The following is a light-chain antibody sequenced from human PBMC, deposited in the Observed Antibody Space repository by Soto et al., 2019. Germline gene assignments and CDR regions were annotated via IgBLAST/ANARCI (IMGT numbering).Light chain of an antibody. J-gene: IGLJ1*01. CDR3: QSYDSSLSVHYV. CDR1: SSNIGAGYD. Sequence: QSVLTQPPSVSGAPGKRVTISCTGSSSNIGAGYDVHWYQQLPGTAPKLLIYGNSNRPSGVPDRFSGSKSGTSASLAITGLQAEDEADYYCQSYDSSLSVHYVFGTGTQLTVL. CDR2: GNS. V-gene: IGLV1-40*01.